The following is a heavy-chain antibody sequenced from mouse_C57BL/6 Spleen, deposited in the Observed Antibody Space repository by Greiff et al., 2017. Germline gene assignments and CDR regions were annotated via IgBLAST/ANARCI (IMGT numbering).Heavy chain of an antibody. V-gene: IGHV5-16*01. CDR2: INYDGSST. J-gene: IGHJ3*01. CDR3: ARVYGSSYVWFAY. Sequence: EVKLVESEGGLVQPGSSMKLSCTASGFTFSDYYMAWVRQVPEKGLEWVANINYDGSSTYYLDSLKSRFIISRDNAKNILYLQMSSLKSEDTATYYCARVYGSSYVWFAYWGQGTLVTVSA. D-gene: IGHD1-1*01. CDR1: GFTFSDYY.